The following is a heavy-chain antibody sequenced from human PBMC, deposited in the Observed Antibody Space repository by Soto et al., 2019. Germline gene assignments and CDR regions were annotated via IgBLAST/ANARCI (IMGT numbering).Heavy chain of an antibody. Sequence: SETRALPCPVSGGSLSSYYWSWILHPAGRGLEWIVRIYTSGSTNYNPSLKSRVTMSVDTSKNQFSLKLSSVTAADTAVYYCARDLRFPTPGYFDYWGQGALVTVSS. D-gene: IGHD2-15*01. J-gene: IGHJ4*02. V-gene: IGHV4-4*07. CDR1: GGSLSSYY. CDR2: IYTSGST. CDR3: ARDLRFPTPGYFDY.